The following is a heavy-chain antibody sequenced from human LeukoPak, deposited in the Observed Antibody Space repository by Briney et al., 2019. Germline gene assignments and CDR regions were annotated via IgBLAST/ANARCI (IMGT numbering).Heavy chain of an antibody. J-gene: IGHJ5*02. CDR2: MFYSGST. Sequence: SATLSLTCIVSGGSISTRSYYWGWIRQPPGKGPEWIGSMFYSGSTYYNPSLKTRVTISVDTSKNQFSLKLSSVTAADTAVYYCGRNSIAVAGTSWFDPWGQGTLVTVSS. D-gene: IGHD6-13*01. CDR1: GGSISTRSYY. CDR3: GRNSIAVAGTSWFDP. V-gene: IGHV4-39*01.